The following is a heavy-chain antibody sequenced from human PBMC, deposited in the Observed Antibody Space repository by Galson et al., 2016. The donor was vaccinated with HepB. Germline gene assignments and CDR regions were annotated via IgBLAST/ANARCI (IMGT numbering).Heavy chain of an antibody. Sequence: CAIPGDSVSSKNGGWNWIRQSPSRGLEWLGKTYYLSTWYNDYSVSLIGRITISPDTSKNQFLLHLNPVTPEDTAVYYCAREPPVVPPTYYYYMDVWGEGITVTVSS. D-gene: IGHD2-2*01. CDR3: AREPPVVPPTYYYYMDV. CDR1: GDSVSSKNGG. V-gene: IGHV6-1*01. CDR2: TYYLSTWYN. J-gene: IGHJ6*03.